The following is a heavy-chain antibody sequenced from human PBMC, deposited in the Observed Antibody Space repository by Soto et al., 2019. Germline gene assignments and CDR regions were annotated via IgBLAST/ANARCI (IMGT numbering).Heavy chain of an antibody. CDR1: GFTFSSYG. CDR3: SLDLLSSGYYMDF. J-gene: IGHJ4*02. D-gene: IGHD3-22*01. V-gene: IGHV3-33*01. Sequence: GGSLRLSCAASGFTFSSYGMHWFRQAPGKGLEWVAVIWYDGSNKYYADSVKGRFTISRDNSKNTLYLQMNSLRAEDTAVYYCSLDLLSSGYYMDFRGQGTLVTVAS. CDR2: IWYDGSNK.